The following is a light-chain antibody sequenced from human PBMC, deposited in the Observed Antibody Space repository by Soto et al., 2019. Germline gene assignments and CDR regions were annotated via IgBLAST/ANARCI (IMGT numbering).Light chain of an antibody. CDR2: EAS. V-gene: IGKV3-20*01. CDR3: QQYGRPPRAT. CDR1: QSINRH. J-gene: IGKJ5*01. Sequence: EIVLTQSPATLSLSPGERATLSCRASQSINRHLAWYRQKPGQAPRLLIYEASSRATGIPDRFSGGGSGTDFTLSISKVEPEDFAVYYCQQYGRPPRATFGQGTRLENK.